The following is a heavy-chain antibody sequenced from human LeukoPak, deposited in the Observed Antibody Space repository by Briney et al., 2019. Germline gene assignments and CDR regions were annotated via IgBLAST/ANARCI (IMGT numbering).Heavy chain of an antibody. CDR2: INHSGST. V-gene: IGHV4-34*01. CDR1: DGSFSGYY. Sequence: SETLSLTCAVYDGSFSGYYWSWIRQPPGKGLEWIGEINHSGSTNYNPSLKSRVTISVDTSKNQFSLKLSSVTAADTAVYYCARAMVRGVIIFVGAFDIWGQGTMVTVSS. D-gene: IGHD3-10*01. CDR3: ARAMVRGVIIFVGAFDI. J-gene: IGHJ3*02.